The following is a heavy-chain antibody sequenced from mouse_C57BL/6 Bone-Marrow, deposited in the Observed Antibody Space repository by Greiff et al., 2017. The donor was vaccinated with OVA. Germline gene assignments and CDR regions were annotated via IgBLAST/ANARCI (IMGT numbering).Heavy chain of an antibody. D-gene: IGHD1-1*01. CDR1: GFTFTDYY. V-gene: IGHV7-3*01. Sequence: VQLKESGGGLVQPGGSLSLSCAASGFTFTDYYMSWVRQPPGKALEWLGFIRNKANGYTTEYSASVKGRFTISRDNSQSILYLQMNALRAEDSATYYCARYINEVVPWYFDVWGTGTTVTVSS. CDR3: ARYINEVVPWYFDV. J-gene: IGHJ1*03. CDR2: IRNKANGYTT.